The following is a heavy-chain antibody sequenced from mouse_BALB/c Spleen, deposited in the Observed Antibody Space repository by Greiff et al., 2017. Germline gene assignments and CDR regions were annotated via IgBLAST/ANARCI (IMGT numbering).Heavy chain of an antibody. CDR1: GFTFSSFG. D-gene: IGHD2-10*02. V-gene: IGHV5-17*02. CDR2: ISSGSSTI. J-gene: IGHJ4*01. CDR3: ARSEYGNHDYYAMDY. Sequence: EVMLVESGGGLVQPGGSRKLSCAASGFTFSSFGMHWVRQAPEKGLEWVAYISSGSSTIYYADTEKGRFTISRDNPKNTLFLQMTSLRSEDTAMYYCARSEYGNHDYYAMDYWGQGTSVTVSS.